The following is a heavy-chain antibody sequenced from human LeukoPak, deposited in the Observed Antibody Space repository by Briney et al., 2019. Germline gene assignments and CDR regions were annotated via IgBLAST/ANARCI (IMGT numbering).Heavy chain of an antibody. J-gene: IGHJ4*02. Sequence: PSETLSLTCTVSGYSISSGYHWGWIRQPPGKGLEWIGSIYHSGSTYYNPSLKSRVTISVDTSKNQFSLKLSSVTAADTAVYYCARDKGSGGYDYWGQGTLVTVSS. CDR1: GYSISSGYH. V-gene: IGHV4-38-2*02. CDR3: ARDKGSGGYDY. D-gene: IGHD2-15*01. CDR2: IYHSGST.